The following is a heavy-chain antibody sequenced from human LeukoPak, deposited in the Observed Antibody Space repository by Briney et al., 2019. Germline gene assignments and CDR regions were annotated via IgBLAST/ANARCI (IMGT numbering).Heavy chain of an antibody. J-gene: IGHJ4*02. CDR1: GGSISSSSYY. Sequence: KPSETLSLTCTVSGGSISSSSYYWGWIRQPPGKGLEWIASIHYSETTYYNPSLKSRVTISVDTSKNHFSLKLSSVTAADTAVYYCARGPTYQPIDYWGQGTLVTVSS. CDR3: ARGPTYQPIDY. D-gene: IGHD2-2*01. V-gene: IGHV4-39*02. CDR2: IHYSETT.